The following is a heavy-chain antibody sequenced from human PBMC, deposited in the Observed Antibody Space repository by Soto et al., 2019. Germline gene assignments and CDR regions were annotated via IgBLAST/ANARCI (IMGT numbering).Heavy chain of an antibody. Sequence: QMQLVQSGPEVKKPGTSVKVSCKASGFTFTSSAMQWVRQARGQRLEWIGWIVVGSGNTNYAQKFQERVTITRDMSTGSAYMELSRLRYEDTGLYYCAADPPYYYDSSGYYVRDAFEIWGQGTMVTVSS. D-gene: IGHD3-22*01. J-gene: IGHJ3*02. CDR1: GFTFTSSA. CDR2: IVVGSGNT. V-gene: IGHV1-58*02. CDR3: AADPPYYYDSSGYYVRDAFEI.